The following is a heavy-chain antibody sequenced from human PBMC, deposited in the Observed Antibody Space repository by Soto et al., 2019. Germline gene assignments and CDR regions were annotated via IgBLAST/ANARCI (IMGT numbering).Heavy chain of an antibody. CDR3: ARDGEWLQRYYYYYNGMDV. D-gene: IGHD5-12*01. Sequence: QVQLVQSGAEVKKPGASVKVSCKASGYTFSGYYMYWVRQAPGQGLEWMGWINPNTGGTNYGQKFQGRVTMTRDTSISTAYMELSRVRSDDTAVYYCARDGEWLQRYYYYYNGMDVWGQGTTVTVSS. J-gene: IGHJ6*02. V-gene: IGHV1-2*02. CDR1: GYTFSGYY. CDR2: INPNTGGT.